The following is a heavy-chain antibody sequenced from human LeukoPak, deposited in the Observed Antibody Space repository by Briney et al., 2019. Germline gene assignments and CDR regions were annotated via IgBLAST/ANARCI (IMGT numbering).Heavy chain of an antibody. J-gene: IGHJ4*02. CDR1: GGSISSYY. Sequence: SETLSLTCTVSGGSISSYYWSWIRQPPGKGLEWIGYIYYSGSTNYNPSLKSRVTIPVDTSKNQFSLKLSSVTAADTAVYHCAREGRRGGYDYWGQGTLVTVSS. V-gene: IGHV4-59*01. CDR2: IYYSGST. CDR3: AREGRRGGYDY. D-gene: IGHD5-12*01.